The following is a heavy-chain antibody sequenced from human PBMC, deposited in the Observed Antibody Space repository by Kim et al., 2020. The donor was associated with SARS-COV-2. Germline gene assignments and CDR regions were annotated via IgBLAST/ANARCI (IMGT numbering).Heavy chain of an antibody. CDR1: GVSFSGYY. Sequence: SETLSLTCAVYGVSFSGYYWSWIRQPPGKGLEWIGEINHSGSTNYNPSLKSRVTILVDTSKNQFSLKLSSVTAADTAVYYCAAGSGYDSIWCQGTLVTV. V-gene: IGHV4-34*01. CDR2: INHSGST. J-gene: IGHJ4*02. CDR3: AAGSGYDSI. D-gene: IGHD5-12*01.